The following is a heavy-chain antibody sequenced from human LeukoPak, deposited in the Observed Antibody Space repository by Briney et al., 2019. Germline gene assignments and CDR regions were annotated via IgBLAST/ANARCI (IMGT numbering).Heavy chain of an antibody. J-gene: IGHJ4*02. CDR2: ISAYNGNT. Sequence: ASVKVSCKVSGYTLTELSMHWVRQAPGQGLEWMGWISAYNGNTNYAQKLQGRVTMTTDTSTTTAYMELRSLRSDDTAVYYCARAPPYDILTGYYSDYWGQGTLVTVSS. CDR1: GYTLTELS. D-gene: IGHD3-9*01. CDR3: ARAPPYDILTGYYSDY. V-gene: IGHV1-18*01.